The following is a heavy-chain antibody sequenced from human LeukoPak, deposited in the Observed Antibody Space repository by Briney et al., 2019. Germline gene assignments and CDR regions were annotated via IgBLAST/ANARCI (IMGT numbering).Heavy chain of an antibody. CDR1: GASISSSSYS. Sequence: PSETLSLTCTVSGASISSSSYSWGWIRQPPGKGLEWIGGVYYSGETHYNPSLKSRVTISVDVSKNQFSLKLSSVTAADTAVYYCAKTGYGGNPFDYWGQGTLVTVSS. CDR3: AKTGYGGNPFDY. V-gene: IGHV4-39*01. CDR2: VYYSGET. D-gene: IGHD4-23*01. J-gene: IGHJ4*02.